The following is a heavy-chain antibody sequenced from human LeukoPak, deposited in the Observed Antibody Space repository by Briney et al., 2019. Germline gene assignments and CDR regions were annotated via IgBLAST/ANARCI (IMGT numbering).Heavy chain of an antibody. Sequence: ASVKVSCKASGYTFTSYGISWVRHAPGQGLEWMGWISAYNGNTNYAQKLQGRVTMTTDTSTSTAYMELRSLRSDDTAVYYCARVVVPAAIGEFDYWGQGTLVTVSS. CDR1: GYTFTSYG. J-gene: IGHJ4*02. CDR3: ARVVVPAAIGEFDY. V-gene: IGHV1-18*01. CDR2: ISAYNGNT. D-gene: IGHD2-2*01.